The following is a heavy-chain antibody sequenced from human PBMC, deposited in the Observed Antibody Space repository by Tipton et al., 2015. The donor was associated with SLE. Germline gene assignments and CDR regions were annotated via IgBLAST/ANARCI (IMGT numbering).Heavy chain of an antibody. J-gene: IGHJ3*02. Sequence: LRLSCTVSGGSISSYYWSWIRQPPGKGLEWIGYIYYSGSTNYNPSLKSRVTISVDTSKNQFSLKLSSVTAADTAVYYCARVGSSWYLDAFDIWGQGTMVTVSS. V-gene: IGHV4-59*01. D-gene: IGHD6-13*01. CDR1: GGSISSYY. CDR2: IYYSGST. CDR3: ARVGSSWYLDAFDI.